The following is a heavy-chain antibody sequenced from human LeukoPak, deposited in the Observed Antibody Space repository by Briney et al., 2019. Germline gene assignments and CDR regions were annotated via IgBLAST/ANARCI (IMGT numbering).Heavy chain of an antibody. CDR1: GYTFTNYY. CDR3: ARGSPQQLAYALGY. D-gene: IGHD6-13*01. Sequence: ASVKVSCKASGYTFTNYYMHWVRQAPGQRLEWMGWINAGNGNTKYSQEFQGRVTITRDTSASTAYMELSSLRSEDMAVYYCARGSPQQLAYALGYWGQGTLVTVSS. CDR2: INAGNGNT. V-gene: IGHV1-3*03. J-gene: IGHJ4*02.